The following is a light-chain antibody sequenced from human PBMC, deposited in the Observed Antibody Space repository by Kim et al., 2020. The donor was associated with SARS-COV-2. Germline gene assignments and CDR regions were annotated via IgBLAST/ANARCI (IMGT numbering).Light chain of an antibody. CDR1: SYNIGAGYE. Sequence: RVTNSCTGISYNIGAGYEEHWYQQLPGTAPKLLIYGDINRPSGVPDRFSGSKSGTSASLAITGLQTEDEADYYCQSYDNSLSGYVFGTGTKVTVL. CDR3: QSYDNSLSGYV. J-gene: IGLJ1*01. V-gene: IGLV1-40*01. CDR2: GDI.